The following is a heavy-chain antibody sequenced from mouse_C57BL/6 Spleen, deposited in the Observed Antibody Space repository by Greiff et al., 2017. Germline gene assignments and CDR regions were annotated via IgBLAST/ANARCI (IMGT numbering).Heavy chain of an antibody. D-gene: IGHD1-1*01. CDR3: ARDRYSDAMDY. CDR1: GFTFSSYA. CDR2: ISDGGSYT. V-gene: IGHV5-4*01. J-gene: IGHJ4*01. Sequence: EVQLVESGGGLVKPGGSLKLSCAASGFTFSSYAMSWVRQTPEKRLEWVATISDGGSYTYYPDNVKGRFTISRDNAKNNLYLQMSHLKSEDTAMYYCARDRYSDAMDYWGQGTSVTVSS.